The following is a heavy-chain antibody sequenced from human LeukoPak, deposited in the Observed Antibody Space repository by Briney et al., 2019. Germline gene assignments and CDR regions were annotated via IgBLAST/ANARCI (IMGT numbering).Heavy chain of an antibody. CDR1: GYTFTSYG. CDR2: ISAYNGNT. J-gene: IGHJ5*02. V-gene: IGHV1-18*01. Sequence: GASVKVSCKASGYTFTSYGISWVRQAPGQGLEWMGWISAYNGNTNYAQKLQGRVTMTTDTSTSTAYMELRSLRSDDTAVYYCARAVLWFGELLNWFDPWGQGTLVTVSS. CDR3: ARAVLWFGELLNWFDP. D-gene: IGHD3-10*01.